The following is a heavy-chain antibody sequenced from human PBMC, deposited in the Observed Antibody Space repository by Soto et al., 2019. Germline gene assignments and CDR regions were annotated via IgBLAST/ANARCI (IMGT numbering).Heavy chain of an antibody. V-gene: IGHV1-18*04. CDR3: ARDLGFDTIFGVVIGY. J-gene: IGHJ4*02. D-gene: IGHD3-3*01. CDR2: ISGYNGNT. Sequence: QVQLVQSGAEVKKPGASVKVSCKASGYTFTSYGISWVRQAPGQGLEWMGWISGYNGNTNYAQKLQGRVTMTTDTSTSTAYMELMSLTSDDTAVYYCARDLGFDTIFGVVIGYWGQGTLVTVSS. CDR1: GYTFTSYG.